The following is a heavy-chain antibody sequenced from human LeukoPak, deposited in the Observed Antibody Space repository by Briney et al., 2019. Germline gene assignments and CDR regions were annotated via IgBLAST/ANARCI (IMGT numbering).Heavy chain of an antibody. Sequence: ASVKVSCKASGYTFTSYYMHWVRQAPGQGLEWMGIINPSGGSTSYVQKFQGRVTMTRDMSTSTVYMELSSLRSEDTAVYYCARGAPVGGYCSGGRYSRGGDYYYMDVWGKGTTVTVSS. CDR1: GYTFTSYY. CDR2: INPSGGST. J-gene: IGHJ6*03. CDR3: ARGAPVGGYCSGGRYSRGGDYYYMDV. D-gene: IGHD2-15*01. V-gene: IGHV1-46*01.